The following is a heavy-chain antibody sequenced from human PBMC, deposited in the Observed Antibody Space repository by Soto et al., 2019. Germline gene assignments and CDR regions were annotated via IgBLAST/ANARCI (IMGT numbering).Heavy chain of an antibody. Sequence: ETLSLTCAVYGGSFSGYYWSWIRQPPGKGLEWIGEINHSGSTNYNPSLKSRVTISVDTSKNQFSLKLSSVTAADTAVYYCARGLTAAGQYYYYYGMDVWGQGTTVTVSS. V-gene: IGHV4-34*01. D-gene: IGHD6-13*01. J-gene: IGHJ6*02. CDR2: INHSGST. CDR1: GGSFSGYY. CDR3: ARGLTAAGQYYYYYGMDV.